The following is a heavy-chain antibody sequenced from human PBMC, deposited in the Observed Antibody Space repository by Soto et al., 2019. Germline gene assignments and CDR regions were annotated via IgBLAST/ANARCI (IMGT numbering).Heavy chain of an antibody. CDR3: ASSPRGYCSSTSCRELGNYYGMDV. D-gene: IGHD2-2*01. CDR1: GYSFTSYW. J-gene: IGHJ6*02. Sequence: PGESLKISCKGSGYSFTSYWIGWVRQMPGKGLEWMGIIYPGDSDTRYSPSFQGHVTISADKSISTAYLQWSSLKASDTAMYYCASSPRGYCSSTSCRELGNYYGMDVWGQGTTVTVS. CDR2: IYPGDSDT. V-gene: IGHV5-51*01.